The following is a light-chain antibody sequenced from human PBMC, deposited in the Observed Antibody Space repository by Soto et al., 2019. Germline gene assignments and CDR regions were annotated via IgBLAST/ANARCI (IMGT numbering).Light chain of an antibody. CDR3: HQYAVSPLT. CDR1: QSVDSY. V-gene: IGKV3-11*01. Sequence: EIVLTQSPASLSLSPGERATLSCRASQSVDSYLVWYQQKPGQAPRLLIFGASNRATGIPARFSGSGSGTDFTLTINSLEPEDFAVYYCHQYAVSPLTFGGGTTVEIK. J-gene: IGKJ4*01. CDR2: GAS.